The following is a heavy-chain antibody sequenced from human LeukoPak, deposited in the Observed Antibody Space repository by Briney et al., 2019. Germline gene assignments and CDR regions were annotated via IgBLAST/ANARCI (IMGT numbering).Heavy chain of an antibody. J-gene: IGHJ4*02. V-gene: IGHV3-9*01. D-gene: IGHD3-9*01. Sequence: PGGSLRLSCAASGFTFDDYAMHWVRQAPGKGLEWVSGISWNSGSIGYADSVKGRFTISRDNAKNSLYLQMNSLRAEDTALYYCAKAQYYDILTGYLDYWGQGTLVTVSS. CDR2: ISWNSGSI. CDR1: GFTFDDYA. CDR3: AKAQYYDILTGYLDY.